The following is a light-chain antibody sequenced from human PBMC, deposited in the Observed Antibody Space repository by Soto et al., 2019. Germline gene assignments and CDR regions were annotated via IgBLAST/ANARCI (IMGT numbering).Light chain of an antibody. CDR2: EVS. CDR1: TSDIGSYNY. V-gene: IGLV2-14*01. Sequence: QSALTQPASVSGFPGQSITISCTGTTSDIGSYNYVSWYQQHPGKVPKVMIYEVSNRPSGVSNRFSGSKSGNTASLIISGLQADDEADYYCSSYTTINTRVFGTGTKVTVL. J-gene: IGLJ1*01. CDR3: SSYTTINTRV.